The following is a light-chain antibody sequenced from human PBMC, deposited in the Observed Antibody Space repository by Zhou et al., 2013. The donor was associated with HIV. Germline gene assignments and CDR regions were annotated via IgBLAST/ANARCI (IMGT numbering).Light chain of an antibody. J-gene: IGKJ1*01. CDR2: AAS. Sequence: DIQMTQSPSSLSASVGDRVTITCRASQYISVYLNWYQQRPGKAPKLLIYAASNLQSGVPSRFSGSISGTDFTLTISSLQPEDFATYYCQQSYSTPETFGQGTKVEIK. V-gene: IGKV1-39*01. CDR3: QQSYSTPET. CDR1: QYISVY.